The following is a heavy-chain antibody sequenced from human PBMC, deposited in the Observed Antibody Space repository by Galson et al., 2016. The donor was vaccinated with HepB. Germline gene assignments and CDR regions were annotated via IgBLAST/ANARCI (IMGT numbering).Heavy chain of an antibody. V-gene: IGHV3-23*01. Sequence: SLRLSCAASGFTFNNYDMTWVRQAPEKGLEWVSTISGNGGSTDYADSVKGRFTISRDNSKNTLYLQMNSLRAEDTAVYYCAKDCPSWVPLGYYYGMDVWGQGNTVTVSS. CDR1: GFTFNNYD. CDR3: AKDCPSWVPLGYYYGMDV. CDR2: ISGNGGST. D-gene: IGHD3-10*01. J-gene: IGHJ6*02.